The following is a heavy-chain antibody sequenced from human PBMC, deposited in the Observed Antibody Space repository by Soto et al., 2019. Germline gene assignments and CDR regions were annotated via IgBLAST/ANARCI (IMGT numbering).Heavy chain of an antibody. Sequence: GASVKVSCKASGGTFSSYAISWVRQAPGQGLEWMGGIIPIFGTANYAQKFQGRVTITADESTSTAYMELSSLRSEDTAVYYCASPWGGVDTVSNYYYYGMEVWGQGTTVTVS. V-gene: IGHV1-69*13. J-gene: IGHJ6*02. CDR3: ASPWGGVDTVSNYYYYGMEV. CDR1: GGTFSSYA. CDR2: IIPIFGTA. D-gene: IGHD5-18*01.